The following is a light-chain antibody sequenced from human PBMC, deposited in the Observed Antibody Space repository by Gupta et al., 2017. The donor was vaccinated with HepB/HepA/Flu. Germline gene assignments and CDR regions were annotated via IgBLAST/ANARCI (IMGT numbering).Light chain of an antibody. V-gene: IGLV1-44*01. CDR2: ADF. CDR3: AAWDDSLNGQV. CDR1: SSNIGSTT. Sequence: QSVLTQPPSASGTPGQRVTISCSGSSSNIGSTTVSWYQHFPGTAPKLLIYADFQRPSGVPDRFSGSKSGTSASLAISGLQSEDEADYYCAAWDDSLNGQVFGTGTKVTVL. J-gene: IGLJ1*01.